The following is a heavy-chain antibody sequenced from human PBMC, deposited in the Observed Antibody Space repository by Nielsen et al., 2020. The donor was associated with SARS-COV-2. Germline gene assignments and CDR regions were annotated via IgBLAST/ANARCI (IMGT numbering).Heavy chain of an antibody. CDR2: IKQDGSEK. CDR3: VGSGSYYNVGYFQH. Sequence: GESLKISCAASGFTFSSYWMSWVRQAPGKGLEWVANIKQDGSEKYYVDSVKGRFTISRDNAKNSLYLQMNSLRAEDTAVYYCVGSGSYYNVGYFQHWGQGTLATVSS. V-gene: IGHV3-7*01. CDR1: GFTFSSYW. J-gene: IGHJ1*01. D-gene: IGHD3-10*01.